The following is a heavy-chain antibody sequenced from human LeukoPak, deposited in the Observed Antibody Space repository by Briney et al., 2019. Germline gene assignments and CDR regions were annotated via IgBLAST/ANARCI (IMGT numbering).Heavy chain of an antibody. D-gene: IGHD4-11*01. V-gene: IGHV1-46*01. CDR3: ARGTTLTTLPYYYYFMDV. J-gene: IGHJ6*03. Sequence: ASVKVSCKASGYTFTSYYMHWVRQAPGQGLEWMGIINPSGGSTSYAQKFQGRVTMTRDMSTSTVYMELSSLRSEDTAVYYCARGTTLTTLPYYYYFMDVWGKGTTVTVSS. CDR1: GYTFTSYY. CDR2: INPSGGST.